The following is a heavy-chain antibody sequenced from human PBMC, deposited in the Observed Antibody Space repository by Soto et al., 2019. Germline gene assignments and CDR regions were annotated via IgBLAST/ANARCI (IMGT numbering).Heavy chain of an antibody. D-gene: IGHD2-15*01. CDR3: ATEVGSSSSYNFDY. CDR2: IYYSGST. Sequence: QVQLQESGPGLVKPSQTLSLTCTVSGGSISSGGYYWSWIRQHPGKGLEWIGYIYYSGSTYYNPTLKSRVNISVDTTKNQFSLKLSSVTAADTAVYYCATEVGSSSSYNFDYWGQGTLVTVSS. J-gene: IGHJ4*02. V-gene: IGHV4-31*03. CDR1: GGSISSGGYY.